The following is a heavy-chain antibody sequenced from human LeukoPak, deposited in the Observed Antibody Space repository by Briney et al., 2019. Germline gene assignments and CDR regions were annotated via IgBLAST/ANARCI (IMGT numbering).Heavy chain of an antibody. D-gene: IGHD3-22*01. CDR3: ARTDSSGYYYQYNWFDP. CDR2: IIPIFGTA. CDR1: GGTFSSYA. Sequence: GASVKVSCKASGGTFSSYAISWVRQAPGQGLEWMGGIIPIFGTANYAQKFQGRVTITADESTSTAYMELSSLRSEDTAVYYCARTDSSGYYYQYNWFDPWGQGTLVTVSS. V-gene: IGHV1-69*13. J-gene: IGHJ5*02.